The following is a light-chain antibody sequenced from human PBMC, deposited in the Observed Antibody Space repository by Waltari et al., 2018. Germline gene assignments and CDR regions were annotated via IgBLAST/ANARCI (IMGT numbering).Light chain of an antibody. J-gene: IGKJ4*01. CDR2: MVS. Sequence: VVLTQTPLSLPVTLGEPASISCTSRQSLVDRAYGNTYLDWFLQKPGQSPLRLIFMVSHRASGVPDRFSGSGSGSDFTLQISRVEADDVGIYYCMQRMEFPLTFGGGTKVEIK. CDR3: MQRMEFPLT. V-gene: IGKV2-40*01. CDR1: QSLVDRAYGNTY.